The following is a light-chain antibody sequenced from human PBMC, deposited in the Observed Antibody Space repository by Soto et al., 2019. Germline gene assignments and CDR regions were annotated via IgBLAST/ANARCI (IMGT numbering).Light chain of an antibody. CDR1: QSVDRY. V-gene: IGKV1-5*01. CDR2: DAS. J-gene: IGKJ1*01. CDR3: QQYKDYTWT. Sequence: DIQMTQSPSTLSASVGDRVSITCRASQSVDRYLAWYQQKPGKAPHLLIYDASSLESGVPSRFSGSGSGTEFTLTISSLQPDDFTTFYCQQYKDYTWTFGQGTKVDI.